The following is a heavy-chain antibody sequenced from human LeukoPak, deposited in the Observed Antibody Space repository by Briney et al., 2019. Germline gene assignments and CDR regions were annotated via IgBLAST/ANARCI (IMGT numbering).Heavy chain of an antibody. J-gene: IGHJ3*02. CDR3: ARSAPSLAYCGGGCYPDAFDI. CDR2: IYYSGST. D-gene: IGHD2-21*02. V-gene: IGHV4-31*03. Sequence: SETLSLTCTVSGGSISSGGYYWSWIRQHPGKGLEWIGYIYYSGSTYYNPSLKSRVTISVDTSKNQFSLKLSSVTAADTAVYYCARSAPSLAYCGGGCYPDAFDIWGQGTMVTVSS. CDR1: GGSISSGGYY.